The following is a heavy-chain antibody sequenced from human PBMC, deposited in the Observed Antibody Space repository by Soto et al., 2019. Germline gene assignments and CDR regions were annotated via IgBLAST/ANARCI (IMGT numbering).Heavy chain of an antibody. V-gene: IGHV1-69*12. CDR3: ARGDATKIVVTTYYGMDV. CDR1: GGSLSNYG. J-gene: IGHJ6*02. D-gene: IGHD4-17*01. Sequence: QVQLVQSGAEVKKPGSSVKVSCKASGGSLSNYGISWVRQAPGQGLEWMGAIIPVFGTPNYAQKFQDRVTITADEYTTTVYLEVRSLTSEEPAVYYCARGDATKIVVTTYYGMDVWGQGTTVTVSS. CDR2: IIPVFGTP.